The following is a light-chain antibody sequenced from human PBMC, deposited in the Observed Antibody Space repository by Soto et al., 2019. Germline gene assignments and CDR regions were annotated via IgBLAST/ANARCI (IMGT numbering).Light chain of an antibody. CDR1: QSISNY. J-gene: IGKJ2*01. CDR2: AAS. Sequence: DIQMTQSPSSLSASVGDRVTITCRADQSISNYVNWYQQRPGRAPELLIYAASSLQSGVPSRFSGSGSGTDFTLTISSLQPEDFASYYRQQSYTTPYTFGQGTKLQI. V-gene: IGKV1-39*01. CDR3: QQSYTTPYT.